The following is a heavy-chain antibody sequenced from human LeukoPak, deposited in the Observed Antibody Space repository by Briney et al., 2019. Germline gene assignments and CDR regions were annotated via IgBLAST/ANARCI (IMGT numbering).Heavy chain of an antibody. CDR1: GYAFTNYY. V-gene: IGHV1-46*01. CDR3: ARDWSHCSGGSCHSRFWFDP. J-gene: IGHJ5*02. D-gene: IGHD2-15*01. Sequence: ASVKVSCKASGYAFTNYYMHWIRQAPGQGLEWMGIINPSGGSRNYAQKFQGRVTMTRDTSTSTVYMELSSLRSEDTAIYYCARDWSHCSGGSCHSRFWFDPWGQGTLVTVSS. CDR2: INPSGGSR.